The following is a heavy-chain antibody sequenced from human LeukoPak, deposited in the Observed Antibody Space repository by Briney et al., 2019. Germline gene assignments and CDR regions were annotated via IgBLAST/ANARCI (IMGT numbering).Heavy chain of an antibody. CDR2: IKQDGSEK. D-gene: IGHD3-3*01. Sequence: PGGSLRLSCAASGFTFSSYWMSWVRQAPGKGLEWVANIKQDGSEKYYVDSVKGRFTISRDNAKNSLYLQMNSLRAEDTAVYYCESGITIFGVVSHFDYWGQGTLVTVSS. V-gene: IGHV3-7*01. CDR3: ESGITIFGVVSHFDY. CDR1: GFTFSSYW. J-gene: IGHJ4*02.